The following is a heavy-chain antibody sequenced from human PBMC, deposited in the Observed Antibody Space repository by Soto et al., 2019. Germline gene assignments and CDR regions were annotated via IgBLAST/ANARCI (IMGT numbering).Heavy chain of an antibody. J-gene: IGHJ6*02. CDR1: GYTCTDYY. D-gene: IGHD2-2*01. CDR3: ARDPNIVVVPAATGGMDV. Sequence: DPVKVSCKASGYTCTDYYIHCVRQAPGQGLEWMGWINPNSGGTNYAQKFQGRVTLTRVTSISTTYMELSSLRSDDTALYYCARDPNIVVVPAATGGMDVWGQGTTVTVSS. V-gene: IGHV1-2*02. CDR2: INPNSGGT.